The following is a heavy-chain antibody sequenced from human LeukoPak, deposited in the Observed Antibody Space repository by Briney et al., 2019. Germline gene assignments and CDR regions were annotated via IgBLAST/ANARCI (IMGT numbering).Heavy chain of an antibody. Sequence: GGSLRLSCAASGFTFSNSWLHWVRQAPGKGLVWVSRINERGSSTSYADSVKGRFTISRDNSKNTLYLQMNSLRAEDTAVYYCAKRMGGSYSAGGHWGQGTLVTVSS. CDR2: INERGSST. CDR3: AKRMGGSYSAGGH. V-gene: IGHV3-74*01. D-gene: IGHD1-26*01. J-gene: IGHJ4*02. CDR1: GFTFSNSW.